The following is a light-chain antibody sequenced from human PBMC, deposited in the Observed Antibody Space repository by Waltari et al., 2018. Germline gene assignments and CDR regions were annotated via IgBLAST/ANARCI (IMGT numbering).Light chain of an antibody. V-gene: IGKV1-5*03. CDR1: QSVGSW. CDR3: QQYSSYST. CDR2: QAY. Sequence: DIQMTQSPSTLSASVGDRVTITCRASQSVGSWLAWYQQKPGKAPKLLIYQAYNLESGVPSRFSGSGSGTEFTLTISSLQPDDFATYSCQQYSSYSTFGQGTQLQI. J-gene: IGKJ2*01.